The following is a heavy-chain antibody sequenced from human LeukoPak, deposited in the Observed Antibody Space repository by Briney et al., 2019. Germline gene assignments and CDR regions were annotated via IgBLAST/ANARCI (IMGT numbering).Heavy chain of an antibody. J-gene: IGHJ4*02. CDR2: LDNTGKT. CDR3: AKGGPTGSNYFDF. Sequence: GGSLRLSCAASGFTFSTSAMSWVRQAPGKGLEWVSSLDNTGKTYYADSVKGRFTISRDNSKTTLYLQMNSLRADDTAVYYCAKGGPTGSNYFDFWGQGTLVTVFS. CDR1: GFTFSTSA. V-gene: IGHV3-23*05. D-gene: IGHD1-26*01.